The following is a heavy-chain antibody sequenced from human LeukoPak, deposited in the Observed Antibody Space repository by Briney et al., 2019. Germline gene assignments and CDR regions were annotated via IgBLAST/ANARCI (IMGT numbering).Heavy chain of an antibody. V-gene: IGHV3-30-3*01. Sequence: GGSLRLSCAASGFTFSSYAMHWVRQAPGKGLEWVAVISYDGSNKYYADSVKGRFTISRDNSKNTLYLQMNSLRAEDTAVYYCARDAMAITMIVIPGASDIWGQGTMVTVSS. CDR3: ARDAMAITMIVIPGASDI. D-gene: IGHD3-22*01. J-gene: IGHJ3*02. CDR1: GFTFSSYA. CDR2: ISYDGSNK.